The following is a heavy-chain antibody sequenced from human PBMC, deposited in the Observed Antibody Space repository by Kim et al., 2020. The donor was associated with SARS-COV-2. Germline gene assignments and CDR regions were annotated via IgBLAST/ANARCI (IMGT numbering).Heavy chain of an antibody. CDR3: ARRDDYGGIPFDY. D-gene: IGHD4-17*01. J-gene: IGHJ4*02. V-gene: IGHV4-34*01. CDR2: INHSGST. Sequence: SETLSLTCAVYGGSFSGYYWSWIRQPPGKGLEWIGEINHSGSTNYNPSLKSRVTISVDTSKNQFSLKLSSVTAADTAVYYCARRDDYGGIPFDYWGQGTLVTVSS. CDR1: GGSFSGYY.